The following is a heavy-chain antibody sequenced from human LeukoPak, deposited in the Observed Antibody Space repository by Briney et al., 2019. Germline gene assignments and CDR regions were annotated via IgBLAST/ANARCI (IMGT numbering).Heavy chain of an antibody. J-gene: IGHJ2*01. Sequence: PGGSLRLSCAASGFTFSSYWMSWVRQAPGKGLERVANIKQDGSEKYYVDSVKGRFTISRDNAKNSLYLQMNSLRAEDTAVYYCARDYTYYDILTGYPYWYFDLWGRGTPVTVSS. CDR3: ARDYTYYDILTGYPYWYFDL. V-gene: IGHV3-7*01. CDR1: GFTFSSYW. D-gene: IGHD3-9*01. CDR2: IKQDGSEK.